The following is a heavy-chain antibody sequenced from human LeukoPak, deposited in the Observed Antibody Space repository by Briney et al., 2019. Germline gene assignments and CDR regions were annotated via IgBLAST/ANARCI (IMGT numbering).Heavy chain of an antibody. CDR2: IYWDDDK. CDR1: GFSLSTSGVA. J-gene: IGHJ4*02. D-gene: IGHD5-24*01. CDR3: AHRRDGYNSLDY. Sequence: SGPTLVKPTQTPTLTCTFSGFSLSTSGVAVGWIRQPPGKALEWLGLIYWDDDKRYSPSLKSALTITKDTSKNQVVLTMTNMDPVDTATYYCAHRRDGYNSLDYWGQGTLVTVSS. V-gene: IGHV2-5*02.